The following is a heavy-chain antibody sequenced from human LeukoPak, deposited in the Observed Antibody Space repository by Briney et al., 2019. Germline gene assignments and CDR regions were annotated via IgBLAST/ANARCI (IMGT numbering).Heavy chain of an antibody. V-gene: IGHV4-59*01. CDR2: IYNSGST. CDR3: ARVGYYYDNSGYYPAFDY. D-gene: IGHD3-22*01. J-gene: IGHJ4*02. CDR1: GGSISSYY. Sequence: SETLSLTCTVSGGSISSYYWSWIRQPPGKGLEWIGYIYNSGSTNYNPSLKSRVTISVDTSKNQFSLKLSSVTAADTAVYYCARVGYYYDNSGYYPAFDYWGQGTLVTVSS.